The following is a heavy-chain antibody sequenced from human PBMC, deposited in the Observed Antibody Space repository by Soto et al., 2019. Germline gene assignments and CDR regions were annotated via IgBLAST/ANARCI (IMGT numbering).Heavy chain of an antibody. CDR1: GFSFGSYA. CDR3: ARWSYLDY. CDR2: ISGSDGKT. D-gene: IGHD3-3*01. V-gene: IGHV3-23*01. J-gene: IGHJ4*02. Sequence: GGSLRLSCAASGFSFGSYALSWVRQAPGKGLEWVSTISGSDGKTFYADSVKGRFSISRDTSQSTLYLQMNSLRADDTAMYYCARWSYLDYWGQGTGVTVS.